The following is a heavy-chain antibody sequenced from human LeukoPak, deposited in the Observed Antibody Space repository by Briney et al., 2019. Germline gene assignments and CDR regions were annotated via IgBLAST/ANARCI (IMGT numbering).Heavy chain of an antibody. V-gene: IGHV3-11*01. D-gene: IGHD3-22*01. CDR2: ISNSGGTM. CDR3: AKDWDRYYDSSGYGPYYFDY. Sequence: PGGSLRLSCAASGFTFSDYYMTWIRQAPGKGLEWVSYISNSGGTMYYADSVKGRFTISRDNAKNSLYLQMNSLRAEDTALYYCAKDWDRYYDSSGYGPYYFDYWGQGTLVTVSS. J-gene: IGHJ4*02. CDR1: GFTFSDYY.